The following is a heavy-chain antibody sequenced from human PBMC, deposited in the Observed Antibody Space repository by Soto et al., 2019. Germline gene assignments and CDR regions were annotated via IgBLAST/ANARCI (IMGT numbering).Heavy chain of an antibody. V-gene: IGHV3-13*01. D-gene: IGHD2-15*01. J-gene: IGHJ2*01. CDR2: IGTAGDT. Sequence: EVQLVESGGGLVQPGGSLRLSCAASGFTFSSYDMHWVRQATGKGLEWVSAIGTAGDTYYPGSVKGRFTISRENATNSLHLQLNSLSAAATAVYYCACSVPLPGLPWYFALWGRGTLVTVSS. CDR1: GFTFSSYD. CDR3: ACSVPLPGLPWYFAL.